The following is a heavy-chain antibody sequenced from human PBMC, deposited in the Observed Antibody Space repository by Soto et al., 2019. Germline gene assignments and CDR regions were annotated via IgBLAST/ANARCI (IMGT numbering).Heavy chain of an antibody. Sequence: GSLRLSCAASGFTFSNAWMSWVRQAPGKGLEWVGRIKSKTDGGTTDYAAPVKGRFTISRDDSKNTLYLQMNSLKTEDTAVYYCTTVDWNDGFYYYYYMDVWGKGTTVTVS. J-gene: IGHJ6*03. CDR2: IKSKTDGGTT. D-gene: IGHD1-1*01. V-gene: IGHV3-15*01. CDR3: TTVDWNDGFYYYYYMDV. CDR1: GFTFSNAW.